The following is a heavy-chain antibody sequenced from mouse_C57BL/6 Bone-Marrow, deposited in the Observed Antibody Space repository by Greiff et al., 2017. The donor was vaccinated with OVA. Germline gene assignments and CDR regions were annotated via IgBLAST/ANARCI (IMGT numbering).Heavy chain of an antibody. D-gene: IGHD1-1*01. CDR3: AREGSTVHYAMDY. J-gene: IGHJ4*01. CDR1: GYTFTNYW. Sequence: VQLQQSGAELVRPGTSVKMSCKASGYTFTNYWIGWAKQRPGHGLEWIGDIYPGGGYTNYNEKFKGKATLTADKSSSTAHMQVSSLTSEDSAIYYCAREGSTVHYAMDYWGQGTSVTVSS. V-gene: IGHV1-63*01. CDR2: IYPGGGYT.